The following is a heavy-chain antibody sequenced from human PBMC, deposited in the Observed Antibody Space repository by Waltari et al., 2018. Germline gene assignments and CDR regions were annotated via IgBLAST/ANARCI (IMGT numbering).Heavy chain of an antibody. CDR1: GYSISSGYY. J-gene: IGHJ3*02. V-gene: IGHV4-38-2*01. CDR3: ARYYLDGEEDAFDI. CDR2: IYHSGST. Sequence: QVQLQESGPGLVKPSETLSLTCAVSGYSISSGYYWGWIRQPPGKGLEWIGSIYHSGSTYYNPSLKSRVTISVDTSKNQFSLKLSSVTAADTAVYYCARYYLDGEEDAFDIWGQGTMVTVSS. D-gene: IGHD4-17*01.